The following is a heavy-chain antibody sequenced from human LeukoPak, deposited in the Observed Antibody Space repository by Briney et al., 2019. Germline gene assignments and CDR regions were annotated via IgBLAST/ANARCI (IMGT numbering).Heavy chain of an antibody. CDR2: ISSRGKYM. J-gene: IGHJ4*02. CDR3: AGEHEIRTVAGPHFDL. CDR1: GFTFTSYT. V-gene: IGHV3-21*01. D-gene: IGHD6-13*01. Sequence: GGSLRLSCTASGFTFTSYTMNWVRQAPGKGLEWVSSISSRGKYMFYGDSVKGRFNISRDNAKDSLYLQMSSLRVEDTAVYYCAGEHEIRTVAGPHFDLWGRGTLVTVSS.